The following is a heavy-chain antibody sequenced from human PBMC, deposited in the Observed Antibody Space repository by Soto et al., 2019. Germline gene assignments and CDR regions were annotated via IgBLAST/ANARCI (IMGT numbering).Heavy chain of an antibody. D-gene: IGHD6-13*01. CDR2: ISEIGGST. V-gene: IGHV3-23*01. CDR3: AKVRAAAGTDY. CDR1: GFTFGSSA. Sequence: WGSLALSCTASGFTFGSSAISWVRQAPGKGLEWVSTISEIGGSTYYADSVKGRFTISRDNSKNTMYMQMNSLRAEDTAVYYCAKVRAAAGTDYWGQGSLVTVSS. J-gene: IGHJ4*02.